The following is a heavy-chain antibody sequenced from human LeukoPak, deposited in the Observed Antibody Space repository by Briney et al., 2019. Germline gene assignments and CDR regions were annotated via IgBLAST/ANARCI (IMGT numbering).Heavy chain of an antibody. CDR1: GYSFTGYY. D-gene: IGHD6-19*01. CDR3: AKDSGQWLVRHDAFDL. Sequence: GASVKVSCKASGYSFTGYYIRWVRQAAGQGLEWMGWINPDTGVTKFAQKFQGRVTMTRDTAISTAYMELIRLRPDDTAMYYCAKDSGQWLVRHDAFDLRGRGTMVTVSS. V-gene: IGHV1-2*02. J-gene: IGHJ3*01. CDR2: INPDTGVT.